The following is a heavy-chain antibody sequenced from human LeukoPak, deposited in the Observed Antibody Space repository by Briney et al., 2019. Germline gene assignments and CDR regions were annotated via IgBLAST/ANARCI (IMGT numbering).Heavy chain of an antibody. CDR1: GFTFSSYA. Sequence: GGSLRLSCAASGFTFSSYAMHWVRQAPGKGLEWVAFISYDGSNKYHADAVKGRFTISKDNSKNTLYLQMNSLRAEDTAVYYCARDIRDSSGWYVLLPFDYWGQGTLVTVSS. D-gene: IGHD6-19*01. CDR2: ISYDGSNK. V-gene: IGHV3-30-3*01. J-gene: IGHJ4*02. CDR3: ARDIRDSSGWYVLLPFDY.